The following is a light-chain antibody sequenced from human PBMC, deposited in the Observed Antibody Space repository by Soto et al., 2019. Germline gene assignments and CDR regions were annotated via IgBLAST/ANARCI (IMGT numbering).Light chain of an antibody. CDR2: DAS. CDR1: QSVSSY. CDR3: QQRSTWPSLT. Sequence: EIVLTQSPATLSLSPGERATLSCRASQSVSSYLAWYQQKPGQAPRLLIYDASNRATGIPARFSGSGSGTDFPLTISSLEPEDFSVYYCQQRSTWPSLTFGGGTKVEIK. J-gene: IGKJ4*01. V-gene: IGKV3-11*01.